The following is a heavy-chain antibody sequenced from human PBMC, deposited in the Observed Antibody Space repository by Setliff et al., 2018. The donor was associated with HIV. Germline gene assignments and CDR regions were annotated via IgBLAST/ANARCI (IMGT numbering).Heavy chain of an antibody. Sequence: SETLSLTCNVSGASVSIYFWVWIRQPAGNTLEWIGRTHSSGDTHYNPSLNSRVTMSLDTSKNQFSLEMTSVTAADTAVYYCARGAWGIATTGSAYYMDVWGKGTTVTVSS. CDR1: GASVSIYF. CDR2: THSSGDT. J-gene: IGHJ6*03. CDR3: ARGAWGIATTGSAYYMDV. D-gene: IGHD6-13*01. V-gene: IGHV4-4*07.